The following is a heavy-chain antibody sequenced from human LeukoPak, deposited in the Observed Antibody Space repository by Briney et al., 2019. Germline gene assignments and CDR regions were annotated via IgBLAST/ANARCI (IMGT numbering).Heavy chain of an antibody. V-gene: IGHV3-30*02. CDR3: TSTDPSKWFGELSD. Sequence: GGSLRLSCAASGFTFSSYGMHWVRQAPGKGLEWVAFIRYDGSNKYYADSVKGRFTISRDNSKNTLYLQMNSLRAEDTAVYYSTSTDPSKWFGELSDWGQGTLVTVSS. CDR2: IRYDGSNK. CDR1: GFTFSSYG. D-gene: IGHD3-10*01. J-gene: IGHJ4*02.